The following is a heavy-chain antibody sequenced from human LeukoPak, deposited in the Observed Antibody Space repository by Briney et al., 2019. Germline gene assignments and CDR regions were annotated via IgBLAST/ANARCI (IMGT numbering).Heavy chain of an antibody. J-gene: IGHJ4*02. CDR2: IYYSGST. Sequence: SETLSLTCTVSGGSISNYYWSWIRQPPGKGLEWIGYIYYSGSTNYNPSLKSRVTISVDTSKNQFSLKLSSVTAADTAVYYCARDGPYYGDAPFDYWGQGTLVTVSS. V-gene: IGHV4-59*01. CDR1: GGSISNYY. CDR3: ARDGPYYGDAPFDY. D-gene: IGHD4-17*01.